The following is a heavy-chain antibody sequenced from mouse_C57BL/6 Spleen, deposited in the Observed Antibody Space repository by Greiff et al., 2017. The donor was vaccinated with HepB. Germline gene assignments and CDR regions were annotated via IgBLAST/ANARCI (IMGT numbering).Heavy chain of an antibody. CDR1: GSSFTDYN. CDR3: ARGLNYGFAY. V-gene: IGHV1-39*01. J-gene: IGHJ3*01. Sequence: LVEPGASVKISCKASGSSFTDYNMNLVKQSKGKSLEWIGVITPNFGTTSYNHKFKGKATLTVDQSSSTAYMQLNSLTSEDAAVYYCARGLNYGFAYWGQGTLVTVSA. D-gene: IGHD2-1*01. CDR2: ITPNFGTT.